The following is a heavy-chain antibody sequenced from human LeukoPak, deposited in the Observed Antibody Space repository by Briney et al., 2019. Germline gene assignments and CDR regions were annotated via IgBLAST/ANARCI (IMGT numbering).Heavy chain of an antibody. D-gene: IGHD3-10*01. CDR3: ARDRYGSGSYKDY. CDR1: GGSISSSNW. CDR2: IYHSGST. V-gene: IGHV4-4*02. J-gene: IGHJ4*02. Sequence: PSGTLSLTCAVSGGSISSSNWWSWVRQPPGKGLVWIGEIYHSGSTNYNPSLKSRVTISVDKSKNQFSLKLSSVTAADTAVYYCARDRYGSGSYKDYWGQGTLVTVSS.